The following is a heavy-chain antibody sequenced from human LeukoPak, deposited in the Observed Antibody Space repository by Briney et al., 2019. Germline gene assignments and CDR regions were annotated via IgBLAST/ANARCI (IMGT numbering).Heavy chain of an antibody. J-gene: IGHJ6*02. V-gene: IGHV4-4*07. CDR3: AREGPTPHYYYYYYGMDV. CDR1: GGSISSYY. CDR2: IYTSGST. Sequence: SETQSLTCTVSGGSISSYYWSWIRQPAGKGLEWIGRIYTSGSTNYNPSLKGRVTMSVDTSKNQFSLKLSSVTAADTAVYYCAREGPTPHYYYYYYGMDVWGQGTTVTVSS.